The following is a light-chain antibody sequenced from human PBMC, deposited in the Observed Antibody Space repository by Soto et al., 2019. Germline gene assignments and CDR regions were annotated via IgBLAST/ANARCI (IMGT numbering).Light chain of an antibody. CDR1: QSVSSN. Sequence: EIVMTQSPATLSVSPGERSTLSCMAIQSVSSNLAWYQQKPCQAPRLLIYGASTRATGIPARFTGSGSGTEFTLTISSLQYEDFAVYYCQQYNNWLEITFGQGTRLEIK. J-gene: IGKJ5*01. V-gene: IGKV3-15*01. CDR2: GAS. CDR3: QQYNNWLEIT.